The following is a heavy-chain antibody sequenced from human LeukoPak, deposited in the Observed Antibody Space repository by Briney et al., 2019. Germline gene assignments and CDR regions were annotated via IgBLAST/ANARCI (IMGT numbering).Heavy chain of an antibody. Sequence: GGSLRLSCAASGFTFSSYGMHWVRQAPGKGLEWVAVISYDGSSKYYADSVKGRFTISRDNSKNTLYLQMNSLRAEDAAVYYCAKDLRDGYSYYMDVWGKGTTVTVSS. D-gene: IGHD5-24*01. J-gene: IGHJ6*03. CDR1: GFTFSSYG. CDR3: AKDLRDGYSYYMDV. V-gene: IGHV3-30*18. CDR2: ISYDGSSK.